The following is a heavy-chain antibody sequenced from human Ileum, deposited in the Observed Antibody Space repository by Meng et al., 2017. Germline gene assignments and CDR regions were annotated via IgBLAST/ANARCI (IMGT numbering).Heavy chain of an antibody. Sequence: GGSLRLSCATSGFTFSDYYMSWIRQAPGKGLEWVSYISTSGSNIYYADSVKGRFTISRDNAENSLYLQMNSLRVEDTAVYYCTPLIAASTVRYLDYWGQGTMVTVSS. CDR2: ISTSGSNI. D-gene: IGHD4-17*01. CDR3: TPLIAASTVRYLDY. J-gene: IGHJ4*02. V-gene: IGHV3-11*01. CDR1: GFTFSDYY.